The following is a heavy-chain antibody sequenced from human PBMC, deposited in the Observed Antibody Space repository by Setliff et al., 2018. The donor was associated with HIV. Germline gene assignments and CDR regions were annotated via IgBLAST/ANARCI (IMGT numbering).Heavy chain of an antibody. CDR2: MNPNSGNI. Sequence: ASVKVSCKASGYTFTSYDINWVRQATGQGLEWMGWMNPNSGNIGYAQKFQGRVTMTRNTSISTAYMELSSLRSEDTAVYYCASHVSIGRYYYYGMDVWGQGTTVTVSS. D-gene: IGHD2-15*01. J-gene: IGHJ6*02. CDR1: GYTFTSYD. CDR3: ASHVSIGRYYYYGMDV. V-gene: IGHV1-8*01.